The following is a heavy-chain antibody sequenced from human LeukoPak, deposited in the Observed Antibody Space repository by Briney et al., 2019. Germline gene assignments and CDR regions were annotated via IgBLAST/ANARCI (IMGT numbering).Heavy chain of an antibody. V-gene: IGHV4-4*07. J-gene: IGHJ2*01. D-gene: IGHD6-13*01. CDR2: IDTSGNT. CDR1: GGSISSYY. CDR3: ARVSSSWYQDWYFDL. Sequence: PSETLSLTCTVSGGSISSYYWSWIRQPAGKGLEWIGRIDTSGNTNYKPSLKSRVTMSVDTSKNQFSLKLNSVTAADTAVYYCARVSSSWYQDWYFDLWDRGTLVTVSS.